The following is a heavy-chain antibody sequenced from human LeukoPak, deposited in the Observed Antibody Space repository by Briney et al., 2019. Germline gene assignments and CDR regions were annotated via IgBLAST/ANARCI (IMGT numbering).Heavy chain of an antibody. Sequence: GGSLRLSCAASGSTFSSHTMNWVRQAPGKGLEWISYISNTGSVIYYADSVKGRFTISRDNAKNSLYLQMNSLRAEDTAVYYCAREYGDYDWFDPWGQGTLVTVSS. CDR3: AREYGDYDWFDP. CDR1: GSTFSSHT. V-gene: IGHV3-48*04. D-gene: IGHD4-17*01. J-gene: IGHJ5*02. CDR2: ISNTGSVI.